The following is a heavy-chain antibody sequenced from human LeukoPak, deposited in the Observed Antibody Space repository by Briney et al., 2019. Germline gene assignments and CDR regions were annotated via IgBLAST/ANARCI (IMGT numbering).Heavy chain of an antibody. J-gene: IGHJ4*02. CDR3: AKGYYDFWSGYFGDY. CDR1: GFTFSSYW. D-gene: IGHD3-3*01. Sequence: GGSLRLSCGASGFTFSSYWMHWVRQAPGKGLVWVSSMSTDGSSTTYAESVKGRFTISRDNAKNSLYLQMNSLRAEDTAVYYCAKGYYDFWSGYFGDYWGQGSLVTVSS. CDR2: MSTDGSST. V-gene: IGHV3-74*03.